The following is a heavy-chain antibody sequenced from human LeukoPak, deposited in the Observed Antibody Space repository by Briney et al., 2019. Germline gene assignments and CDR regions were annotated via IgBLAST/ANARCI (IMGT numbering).Heavy chain of an antibody. J-gene: IGHJ4*02. Sequence: GGSLRLSCAASGFIFTNYFMSWVRQAPGKGLEWVASIKHDGSEKYYVDSVRGRFTISRDNTMNSLYLQMNSLRAEDTAVYYCARTPILYYFDYWGQGTLVTVSS. CDR2: IKHDGSEK. D-gene: IGHD2-15*01. CDR1: GFIFTNYF. V-gene: IGHV3-7*01. CDR3: ARTPILYYFDY.